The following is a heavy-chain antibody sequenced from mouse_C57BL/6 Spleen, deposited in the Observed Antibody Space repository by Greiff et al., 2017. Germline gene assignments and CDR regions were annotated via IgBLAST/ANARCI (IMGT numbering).Heavy chain of an antibody. Sequence: QVQLQQSGAELVKPGASVKMSCKASGYTFTSYWITWVKQRPGQGLEWIGDIYPGSGSTNYNEKFKSKATLTVDTSTSTAYMQRSSLTSEDSAVYYCARLGLRSYYYAKDYWGQGTSVTVSS. D-gene: IGHD1-1*01. CDR3: ARLGLRSYYYAKDY. CDR2: IYPGSGST. CDR1: GYTFTSYW. J-gene: IGHJ4*01. V-gene: IGHV1-55*01.